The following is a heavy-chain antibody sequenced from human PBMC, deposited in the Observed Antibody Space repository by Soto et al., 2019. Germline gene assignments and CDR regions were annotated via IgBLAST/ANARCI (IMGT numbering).Heavy chain of an antibody. V-gene: IGHV4-34*01. Sequence: SPTLSLTCAVYGGSFSGYYWSWIRQPPGKGLEWIGEINHSGSTNYNPSLKSRVTISVDTSKNQFSLKLSSVTAADTAVYYCARAPAEAFDIWGQGTMVTVSS. CDR2: INHSGST. CDR3: ARAPAEAFDI. CDR1: GGSFSGYY. J-gene: IGHJ3*02.